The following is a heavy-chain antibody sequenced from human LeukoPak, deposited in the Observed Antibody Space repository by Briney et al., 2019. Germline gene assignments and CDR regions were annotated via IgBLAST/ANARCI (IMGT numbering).Heavy chain of an antibody. CDR2: ISYDGGHK. Sequence: PGGSLRLSCAASGFTFSTCGMHWVRQAPGKGLEWVAVISYDGGHKYYADSVKGRFTISRDNSKNTLYLQMNSLRAEDTAVYYCAKDPYSSGTACFDYWGQGTLVTVSS. CDR3: AKDPYSSGTACFDY. D-gene: IGHD6-19*01. J-gene: IGHJ4*02. V-gene: IGHV3-30*18. CDR1: GFTFSTCG.